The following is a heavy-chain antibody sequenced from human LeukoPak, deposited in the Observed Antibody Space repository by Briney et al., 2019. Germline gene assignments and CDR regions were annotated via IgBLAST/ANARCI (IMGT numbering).Heavy chain of an antibody. V-gene: IGHV3-48*03. Sequence: GGSLRLSCAASGFTFSSYEFIWVRQAPGKGLEWVSYISSSGTTIYYADSVEGRFTISRDNTKNSLYLQMNSLRAEDTAVYYCARDAYGSGSQWHYYYYMDVWGKGTTVTISS. CDR2: ISSSGTTI. D-gene: IGHD3-10*01. CDR1: GFTFSSYE. J-gene: IGHJ6*03. CDR3: ARDAYGSGSQWHYYYYMDV.